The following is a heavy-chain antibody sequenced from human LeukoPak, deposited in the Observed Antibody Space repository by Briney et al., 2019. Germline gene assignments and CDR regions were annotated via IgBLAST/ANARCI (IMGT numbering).Heavy chain of an antibody. Sequence: ASVKVSCKASGYTFTSYGISWVRQAPGQGLEWMGWISAYNGNPNYAQKLQGRVTMTTDTSTSTVYMELRSLRSDDTAVYYCARIIGIDSRLTPVALSEYYYYMDVWGKGTTVTVSS. CDR1: GYTFTSYG. CDR2: ISAYNGNP. J-gene: IGHJ6*03. V-gene: IGHV1-18*01. D-gene: IGHD1-14*01. CDR3: ARIIGIDSRLTPVALSEYYYYMDV.